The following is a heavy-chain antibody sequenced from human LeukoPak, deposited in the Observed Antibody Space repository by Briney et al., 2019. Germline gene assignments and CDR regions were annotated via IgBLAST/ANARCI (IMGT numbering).Heavy chain of an antibody. D-gene: IGHD5-18*01. Sequence: GGSLRLSCAASGFTFSSYAMNWLRQAPGKGLEWVSYISSSSSYTNYADSVKGRFTISRDNAKNSLYLQMNSLRAEDTAVYYCATLSVDTAVVPRGYYYGMDVWGQGTTVTVSS. CDR3: ATLSVDTAVVPRGYYYGMDV. V-gene: IGHV3-21*05. CDR1: GFTFSSYA. CDR2: ISSSSSYT. J-gene: IGHJ6*02.